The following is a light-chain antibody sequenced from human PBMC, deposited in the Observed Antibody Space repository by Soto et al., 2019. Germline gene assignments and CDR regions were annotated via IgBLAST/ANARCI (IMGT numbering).Light chain of an antibody. CDR2: EGN. J-gene: IGLJ2*01. CDR1: SSDVGTYNL. V-gene: IGLV2-23*01. Sequence: QSALTQPASVSGSPGQSVTISCTGTSSDVGTYNLVTWYQQHPGKAPKLIVYEGNKRPSGVSNRFSASKSGNTASLTISGLQAEDEADYYCCSYAPSRTLLFGGGTKLTVL. CDR3: CSYAPSRTLL.